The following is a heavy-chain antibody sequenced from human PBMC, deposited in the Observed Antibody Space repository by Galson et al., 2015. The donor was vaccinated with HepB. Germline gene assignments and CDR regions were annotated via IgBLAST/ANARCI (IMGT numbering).Heavy chain of an antibody. D-gene: IGHD2-2*01. Sequence: SVKVSCKASGYTFTSYYMHWVRQAPGQGLEWMGIINPSGGSTSYAQKFQGRVTMTRDTSTSTVYMELSSLRSEDTAVYYCARGIVVPAAWRYFDLWGRGTLVTVSS. CDR2: INPSGGST. CDR1: GYTFTSYY. V-gene: IGHV1-46*01. J-gene: IGHJ2*01. CDR3: ARGIVVPAAWRYFDL.